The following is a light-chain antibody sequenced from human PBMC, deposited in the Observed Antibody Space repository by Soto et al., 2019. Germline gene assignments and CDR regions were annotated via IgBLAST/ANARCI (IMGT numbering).Light chain of an antibody. J-gene: IGKJ1*01. CDR2: GAS. CDR1: QSVSSY. Sequence: EIVLTQSPATLSLSPGERATLSCRASQSVSSYLAWYQQKPGQAPRLLIYGASSRANGIPDRFSGSGSGTDFTLTISRLEPEDFAVYYCQQYGSYPRTFGQGTK. V-gene: IGKV3-20*01. CDR3: QQYGSYPRT.